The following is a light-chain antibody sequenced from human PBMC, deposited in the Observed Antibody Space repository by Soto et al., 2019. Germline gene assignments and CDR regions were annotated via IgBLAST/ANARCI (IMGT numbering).Light chain of an antibody. CDR2: GAS. Sequence: TVITQPPATLSVSPVEIATLSCRASQSVRSELAWYQQKPGQGPRLLIYGASTRPTGIPAKISGSGSGTEFTLTISSLQPEDSAVYFCQQYNNWPPTFGRGTKVDIK. J-gene: IGKJ1*01. V-gene: IGKV3-15*01. CDR1: QSVRSE. CDR3: QQYNNWPPT.